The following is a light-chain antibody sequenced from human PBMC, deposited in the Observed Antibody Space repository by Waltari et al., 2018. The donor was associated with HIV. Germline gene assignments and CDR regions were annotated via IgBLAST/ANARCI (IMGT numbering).Light chain of an antibody. Sequence: QSALTQPASVSGSPGPSITLSSTGTSSDVGGYNLVSWYQQHPGKAPKLMIYEVSKRPSGVSNRFSGSKSGNTASLTISGLQAEDEADYYCCAYAGSTTYVIFGGGTKLTVL. CDR2: EVS. CDR3: CAYAGSTTYVI. V-gene: IGLV2-23*02. J-gene: IGLJ2*01. CDR1: SSDVGGYNL.